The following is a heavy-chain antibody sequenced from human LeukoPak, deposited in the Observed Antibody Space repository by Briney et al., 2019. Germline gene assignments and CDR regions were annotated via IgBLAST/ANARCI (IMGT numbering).Heavy chain of an antibody. CDR1: GYAFTGYY. J-gene: IGHJ2*01. D-gene: IGHD6-13*01. CDR3: ARDGAAAGRLSWYFDL. Sequence: ASVKVSCKASGYAFTGYYMHWVRQAPGQGLEWMGWINPNSGGTNYAQKFQGWVTMTRDTSISTAYMELSRLRSDDTAVYYCARDGAAAGRLSWYFDLWGRGTLVTVSS. V-gene: IGHV1-2*04. CDR2: INPNSGGT.